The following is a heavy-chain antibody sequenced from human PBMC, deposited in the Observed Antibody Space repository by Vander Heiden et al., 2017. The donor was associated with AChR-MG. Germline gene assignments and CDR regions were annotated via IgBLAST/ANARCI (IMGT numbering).Heavy chain of an antibody. CDR3: TRDTNY. J-gene: IGHJ4*02. Sequence: VQLVESGGGVVQSGMSLRLSCAASGFSFSDSGMHWVRQAPGKGLEWVAYISSDGSNEHYADPVRGRFTISRDISKSTLYLQMNSLRADDTAIYYCTRDTNYWGQGTLVTISS. V-gene: IGHV3-30-3*01. D-gene: IGHD1-1*01. CDR1: GFSFSDSG. CDR2: ISSDGSNE.